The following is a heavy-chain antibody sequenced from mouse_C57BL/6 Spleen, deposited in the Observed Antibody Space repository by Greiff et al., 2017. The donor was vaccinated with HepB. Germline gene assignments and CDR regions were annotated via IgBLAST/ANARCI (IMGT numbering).Heavy chain of an antibody. CDR3: ARDDYDVGFAY. CDR2: IDPSDSYT. CDR1: GYTFTSYW. V-gene: IGHV1-69*01. J-gene: IGHJ3*01. Sequence: VQLQQPGAELVMPGASVKLSCKASGYTFTSYWMHWVKQRPGQGLEWIGEIDPSDSYTNYNQKFKGKSTLTVDKSSRTAYMQLSSLTSEDSAVYYCARDDYDVGFAYWGQGTLVTVSA. D-gene: IGHD2-4*01.